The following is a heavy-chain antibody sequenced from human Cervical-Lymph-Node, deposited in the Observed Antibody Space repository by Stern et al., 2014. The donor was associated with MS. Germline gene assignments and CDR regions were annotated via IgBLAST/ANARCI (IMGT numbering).Heavy chain of an antibody. CDR2: ISGSGGST. V-gene: IGHV3-23*04. D-gene: IGHD1-26*01. CDR1: GFTFSDYA. J-gene: IGHJ4*02. CDR3: AKGSRIVGSTEFDS. Sequence: EVQLVESGGGLAQPGGSLRHSCAGSGFTFSDYAMSWVRQAPGKGLEWVSGISGSGGSTYYAASVQGRFNISRDKSMDTMYLQMSSLRVDDTAVYYCAKGSRIVGSTEFDSWGQGTLVTVSS.